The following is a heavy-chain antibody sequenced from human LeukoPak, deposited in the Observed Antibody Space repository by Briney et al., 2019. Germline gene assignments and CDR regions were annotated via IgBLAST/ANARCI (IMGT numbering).Heavy chain of an antibody. V-gene: IGHV3-48*04. J-gene: IGHJ4*02. CDR1: GFTFSTYS. CDR3: ARELLGYCSSTSCAKPDY. Sequence: GGSLRLSCAASGFTFSTYSINWVRQAPGKGLEWISYISSSSSTIYYADSVKGRFTISRDNAKNSLYLQMNSLRAEDTTVYYCARELLGYCSSTSCAKPDYWGQGTLVTVSS. D-gene: IGHD2-2*01. CDR2: ISSSSSTI.